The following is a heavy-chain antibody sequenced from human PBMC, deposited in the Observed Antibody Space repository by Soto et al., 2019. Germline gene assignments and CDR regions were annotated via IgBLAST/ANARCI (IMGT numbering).Heavy chain of an antibody. J-gene: IGHJ5*02. CDR2: ITSSGAA. CDR3: AKGESSVSARDFDP. CDR1: GFTFNNYA. D-gene: IGHD3-22*01. Sequence: VQLLESGGDLAQPGGSLRLSCEASGFTFNNYAIAWVRQAPGKGREWVSGITSSGAAYYADSVKGRFTISRDNSKNTLYLQMNSLRAEDTAVYYCAKGESSVSARDFDPWGQGTLVTVSS. V-gene: IGHV3-23*01.